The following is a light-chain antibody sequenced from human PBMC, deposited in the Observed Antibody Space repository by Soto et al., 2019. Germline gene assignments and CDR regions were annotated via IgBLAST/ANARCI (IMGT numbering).Light chain of an antibody. CDR3: QSYDSSLREV. Sequence: QSVLTQPPSVSGAPGQRVTISCTGSSSNIGAGYDVHWYQQLPGTAPKLLIYGNSNRPSGVPDRFSGSKSGTSVSLAITGLQAEDEADYYCQSYDSSLREVFGGRTKLTVL. V-gene: IGLV1-40*01. CDR1: SSNIGAGYD. CDR2: GNS. J-gene: IGLJ2*01.